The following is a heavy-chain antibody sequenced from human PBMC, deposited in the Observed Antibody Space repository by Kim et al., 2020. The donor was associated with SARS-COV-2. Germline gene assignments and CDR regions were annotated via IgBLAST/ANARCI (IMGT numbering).Heavy chain of an antibody. V-gene: IGHV4-4*02. CDR1: GGSISSSNW. J-gene: IGHJ6*02. Sequence: SETLSLTCAVSGGSISSSNWWSWVRQPPGKGLEWIGEIYHSGSTNYNPSLKSRVTILVDKSKNQFSRKLSSVTAADTAVYYCARVSESITMIVVVRAYYYYDMDVWGQGTTVTVSS. CDR2: IYHSGST. CDR3: ARVSESITMIVVVRAYYYYDMDV. D-gene: IGHD3-22*01.